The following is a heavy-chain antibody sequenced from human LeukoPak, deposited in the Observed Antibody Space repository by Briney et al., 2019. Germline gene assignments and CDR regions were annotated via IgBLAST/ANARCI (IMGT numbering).Heavy chain of an antibody. CDR1: GYSFTSYW. CDR2: IYPGDSDT. J-gene: IGHJ6*02. CDR3: ARTMVRGVYYYYYGMDV. D-gene: IGHD3-10*01. Sequence: GESLEISCKGSGYSFTSYWIGWVRQMPGKGLEWMGIIYPGDSDTRYSPSFQGQVTISADKSISTAYLQWSSLKASDTAMYYCARTMVRGVYYYYYGMDVWGQGTTVTVSS. V-gene: IGHV5-51*01.